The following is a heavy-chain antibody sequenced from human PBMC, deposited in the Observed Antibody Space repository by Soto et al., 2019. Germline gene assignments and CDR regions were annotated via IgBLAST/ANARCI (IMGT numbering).Heavy chain of an antibody. Sequence: ASVKVSCKASGYTFTSYAMHWVRQAPGQRLEWMGWINAGNGNTKYSQKFQGRVTITRDTSASTAYMELSSLRSEDTAVYHCARDRGTYCSGGSCYQWSTLPHWGQGTLVTVS. V-gene: IGHV1-3*01. J-gene: IGHJ1*01. CDR2: INAGNGNT. CDR1: GYTFTSYA. CDR3: ARDRGTYCSGGSCYQWSTLPH. D-gene: IGHD2-15*01.